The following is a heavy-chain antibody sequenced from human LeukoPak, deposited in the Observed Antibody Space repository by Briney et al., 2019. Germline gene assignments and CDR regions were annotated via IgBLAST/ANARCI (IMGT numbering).Heavy chain of an antibody. CDR1: GFTFSSYA. J-gene: IGHJ4*02. Sequence: PGGSLRLSCAASGFTFSSYAMSWVRRAPGKGLEWVSTIGANDNNTYYADSVKGRFPISRDNSKSTLYLQMNSLRAEDTAVYYCAKSRASRGGDLNYWGQGTLVTVSS. CDR3: AKSRASRGGDLNY. V-gene: IGHV3-23*01. CDR2: IGANDNNT. D-gene: IGHD2-21*01.